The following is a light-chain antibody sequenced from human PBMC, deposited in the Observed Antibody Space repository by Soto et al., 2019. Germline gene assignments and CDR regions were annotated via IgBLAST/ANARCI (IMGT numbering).Light chain of an antibody. Sequence: DIQMTQSPSTQSASVGDRVTITCRASQTISSWLAWYQQKPGKAPKLLIYDASSLESGVPSRFSGSGSGTEFTLTISSLQPDDFATYYCQQYNSYSRWTFGQGTKVEIK. V-gene: IGKV1-5*01. J-gene: IGKJ1*01. CDR3: QQYNSYSRWT. CDR1: QTISSW. CDR2: DAS.